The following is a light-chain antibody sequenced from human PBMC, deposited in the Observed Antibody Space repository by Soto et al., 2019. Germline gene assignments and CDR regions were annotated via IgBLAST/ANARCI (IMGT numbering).Light chain of an antibody. J-gene: IGKJ1*01. CDR1: QSISSY. V-gene: IGKV1-39*01. CDR3: QHYNSYSEA. CDR2: AAS. Sequence: DIPMTQSPSSVSASVGDRVTITCRASQSISSYLNWYQQKPGKAPKLLIYAASSLQSGVPSRFSGSGSGTEFTLTISSLQPDDFATYYCQHYNSYSEAFGQGTKVDIK.